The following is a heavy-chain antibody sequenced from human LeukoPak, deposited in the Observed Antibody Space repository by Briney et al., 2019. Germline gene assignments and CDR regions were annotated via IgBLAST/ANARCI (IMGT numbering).Heavy chain of an antibody. D-gene: IGHD2-15*01. V-gene: IGHV4-38-2*02. J-gene: IGHJ5*02. CDR2: FYDSGNT. CDR1: GYSISSGYY. Sequence: SETLSLTCTVSGYSISSGYYWGWIRQPPGKGLEWIGSFYDSGNTYYNPSLKSRVTISVDTSKNQFSLKVRSVTAADTAVYYCARVQSRLSSFDPWGQGTLVTVSS. CDR3: ARVQSRLSSFDP.